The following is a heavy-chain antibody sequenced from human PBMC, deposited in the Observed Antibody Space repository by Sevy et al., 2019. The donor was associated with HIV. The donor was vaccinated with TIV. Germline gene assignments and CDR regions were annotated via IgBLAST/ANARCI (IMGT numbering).Heavy chain of an antibody. D-gene: IGHD2-21*02. CDR2: IIWNGGSK. J-gene: IGHJ4*02. CDR3: AREKSCGGACYHFDY. V-gene: IGHV3-20*04. CDR1: GFTFDDYG. Sequence: GSLRLSCVASGFTFDDYGMSWVHQVPGKGLEWVSSIIWNGGSKTYADSVKGRFIISRDNGKNSLYLQMNSLRAEDTALYFCAREKSCGGACYHFDYWGQGTLVTVSS.